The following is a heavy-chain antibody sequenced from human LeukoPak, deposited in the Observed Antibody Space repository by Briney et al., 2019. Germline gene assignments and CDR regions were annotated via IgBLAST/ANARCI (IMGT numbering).Heavy chain of an antibody. CDR3: ARGTVAGSWSDY. D-gene: IGHD6-19*01. J-gene: IGHJ4*02. CDR2: INHSGST. V-gene: IGHV4-34*01. Sequence: SETLSLTCAVYGGSFSGYYWSWIRQPPGKGLEWIGEINHSGSTNYNPCLKSRVTISVDTSKNQFSLKLSSVTAADTAVYYCARGTVAGSWSDYWGQGTLVTVSS. CDR1: GGSFSGYY.